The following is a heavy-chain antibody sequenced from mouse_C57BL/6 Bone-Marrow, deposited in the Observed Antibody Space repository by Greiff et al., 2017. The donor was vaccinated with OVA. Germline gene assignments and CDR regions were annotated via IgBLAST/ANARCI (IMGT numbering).Heavy chain of an antibody. CDR3: ASHYYAMGY. V-gene: IGHV1-81*01. CDR2: IYPRSGNT. CDR1: GYTFTSYG. Sequence: QVQLKQSGAELARPGASVKLSCKASGYTFTSYGISWVKQRTGQGLEWIGEIYPRSGNTYYNEKFKGKGTLTADQSSSTAYMELRSLTSQDSAVYFCASHYYAMGYRGQGTAVTVSS. J-gene: IGHJ4*01.